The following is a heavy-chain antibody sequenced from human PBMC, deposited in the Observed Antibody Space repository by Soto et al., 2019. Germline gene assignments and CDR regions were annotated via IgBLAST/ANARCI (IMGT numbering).Heavy chain of an antibody. Sequence: GGSLRLSCTASGFTFSSYIMNWVRQAPGKGLEWISTITADGGGTFYADSVKGRFTISRDNSKNTLYLQMDNLRAEDTALYYCAKGRGGSGWPGFDCWGQGTQVTVSS. CDR2: ITADGGGT. CDR3: AKGRGGSGWPGFDC. CDR1: GFTFSSYI. V-gene: IGHV3-23*01. J-gene: IGHJ4*02. D-gene: IGHD6-19*01.